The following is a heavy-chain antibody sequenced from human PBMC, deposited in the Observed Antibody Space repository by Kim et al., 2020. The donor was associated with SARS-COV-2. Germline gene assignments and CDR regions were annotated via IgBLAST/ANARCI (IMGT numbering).Heavy chain of an antibody. CDR3: ARDLGHYYYYGMDV. Sequence: ASVKVSCKASGYTFTSYAMHWVRQAPGQRLEWMGWINAGNGNTKYSQKFQGRVTITRDTSASTAYMELSSLRSEDTAVYYCARDLGHYYYYGMDVWGQGTKVAVS. CDR2: INAGNGNT. J-gene: IGHJ6*02. CDR1: GYTFTSYA. V-gene: IGHV1-3*01.